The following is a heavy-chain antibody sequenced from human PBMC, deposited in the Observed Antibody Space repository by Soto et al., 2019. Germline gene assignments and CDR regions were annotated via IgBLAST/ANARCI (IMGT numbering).Heavy chain of an antibody. CDR3: VRDYYDTSGYPNTFDM. Sequence: AGGSLRLSCAAPGFTLSRHTMNWVRQAPGKGLEWVSFIGSRTSDIYYADSVKGRFTISRDNAKNSPYLDLTRLRAEDTAVYFCVRDYYDTSGYPNTFDMWGQGTMVTVSS. CDR1: GFTLSRHT. CDR2: IGSRTSDI. V-gene: IGHV3-21*01. J-gene: IGHJ3*02. D-gene: IGHD3-22*01.